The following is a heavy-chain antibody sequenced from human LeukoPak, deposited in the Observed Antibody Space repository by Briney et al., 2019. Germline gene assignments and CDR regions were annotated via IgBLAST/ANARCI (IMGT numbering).Heavy chain of an antibody. Sequence: SETLSLTCSVSDGSINSYYWNWIRQPPGKGLEWIGYIYHSGSTYYNPSLKSRVTISVDRSKNQFSLKLSSVTAADTAVYYCARATTAYYCGMDVWGQGTTVTVSS. CDR1: DGSINSYY. D-gene: IGHD4-17*01. V-gene: IGHV4-30-2*01. J-gene: IGHJ6*02. CDR3: ARATTAYYCGMDV. CDR2: IYHSGST.